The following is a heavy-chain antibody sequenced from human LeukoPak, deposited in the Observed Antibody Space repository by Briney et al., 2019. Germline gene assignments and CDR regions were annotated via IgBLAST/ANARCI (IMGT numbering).Heavy chain of an antibody. CDR1: GGSISSYY. CDR3: ARDSSHYYYMDV. J-gene: IGHJ6*03. V-gene: IGHV4-59*01. Sequence: SETLSLTCTVSGGSISSYYWSWIRQPPGKGLEWIGYIYYSGSTNYNPSLKSRVTISVDMSKNQFSLKLSSVTAADTAVYYCARDSSHYYYMDVWGKGTTVTISS. CDR2: IYYSGST.